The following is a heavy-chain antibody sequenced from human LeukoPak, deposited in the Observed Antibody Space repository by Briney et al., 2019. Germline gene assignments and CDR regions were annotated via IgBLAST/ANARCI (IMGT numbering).Heavy chain of an antibody. CDR3: AKDRALAAAGTMDY. CDR2: IKDDGSEK. CDR1: GFTFSSYW. J-gene: IGHJ4*02. D-gene: IGHD6-13*01. V-gene: IGHV3-7*03. Sequence: GGSLRLSCAASGFTFSSYWMKWVRQAPGKGLEWVASIKDDGSEKYYVDSVRGQFTISRDNAENSLYLQMNSLRAEDTALYYCAKDRALAAAGTMDYWGQGTLVTVSS.